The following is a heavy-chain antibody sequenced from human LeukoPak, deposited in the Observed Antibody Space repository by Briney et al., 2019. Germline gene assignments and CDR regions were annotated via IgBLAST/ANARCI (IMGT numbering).Heavy chain of an antibody. V-gene: IGHV3-74*01. CDR2: INSDGFSI. CDR1: GFTFSSYW. Sequence: GGSLRLSCAASGFTFSSYWMHWVRQAPGKGLVWVSRINSDGFSISYADSVKGRFIISRDNAKNTLYLQMNSLRVEDTALYYCARYRSGSYFDYWGQGTLVTVSS. J-gene: IGHJ4*02. CDR3: ARYRSGSYFDY. D-gene: IGHD3-10*01.